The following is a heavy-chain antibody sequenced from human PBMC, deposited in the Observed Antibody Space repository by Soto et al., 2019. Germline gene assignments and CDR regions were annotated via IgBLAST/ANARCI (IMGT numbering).Heavy chain of an antibody. V-gene: IGHV5-51*01. D-gene: IGHD3-10*01. CDR3: AGGGVRGVITRTKDYYGMDV. Sequence: GESLKISCKGSGYSFTSYWIGWVRQMPGKGLEWMGIIYPGDSDTRYSPSFQGQVTISADKSISTAYLQWSSLKASDTAMYYCAGGGVRGVITRTKDYYGMDVWGPGTTVTDSS. CDR2: IYPGDSDT. CDR1: GYSFTSYW. J-gene: IGHJ6*02.